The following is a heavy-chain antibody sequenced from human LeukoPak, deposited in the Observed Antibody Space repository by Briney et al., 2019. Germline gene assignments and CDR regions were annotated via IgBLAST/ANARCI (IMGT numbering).Heavy chain of an antibody. V-gene: IGHV3-23*01. Sequence: AGGSLRPSCAASGFTFSSYAMSWVRHAPGKGLEWVSSISGSGGSTYYADSVKGRFTISRDNSKNTLYLQMNSLRADETAVYYCASRPGADIGPLDYWGQGTLVTVSS. D-gene: IGHD2-2*01. J-gene: IGHJ4*02. CDR3: ASRPGADIGPLDY. CDR2: ISGSGGST. CDR1: GFTFSSYA.